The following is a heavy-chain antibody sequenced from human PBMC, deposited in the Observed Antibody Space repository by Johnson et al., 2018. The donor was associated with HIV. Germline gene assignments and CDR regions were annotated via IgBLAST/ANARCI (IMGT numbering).Heavy chain of an antibody. D-gene: IGHD1-26*01. CDR1: GFTFSTYC. Sequence: QVQLVESGGGVVQPGRSLRLSCVASGFTFSTYCMNWVRQAPGKGLEWLAFIRHDGSNKYYVDSVKGRFTISRDKSKNTLYLQMNNLRAEDTAVYYCSREFVAWGATAGGPFDIWGQGTMVTVSS. CDR2: IRHDGSNK. V-gene: IGHV3-33*08. CDR3: SREFVAWGATAGGPFDI. J-gene: IGHJ3*02.